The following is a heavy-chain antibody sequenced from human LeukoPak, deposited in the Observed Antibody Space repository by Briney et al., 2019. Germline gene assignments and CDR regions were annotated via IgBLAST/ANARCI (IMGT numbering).Heavy chain of an antibody. V-gene: IGHV4-59*01. CDR2: ISYSGNT. D-gene: IGHD2-2*01. Sequence: PSQTLSLTCTVSGASISSYYWSWIRQPPGKGLEWIGYISYSGNTNYNPSLRSRVTISVDTSKNQFSLRLSSVTAADTAVYHCARIGVVPAATYSSAPQFFYYYVDVWGIGTTVTVSS. J-gene: IGHJ6*03. CDR3: ARIGVVPAATYSSAPQFFYYYVDV. CDR1: GASISSYY.